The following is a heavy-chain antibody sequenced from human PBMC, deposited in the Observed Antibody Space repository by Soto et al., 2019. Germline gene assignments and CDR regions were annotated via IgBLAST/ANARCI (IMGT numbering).Heavy chain of an antibody. D-gene: IGHD2-15*01. Sequence: GESLRISCKGSGYSFTSQKITWVRQMPGKGLEWVGSIDPGDSDTRYSPSFQGHVTISVDKSISTAYLQWNSLKASDTAMYYCAAISTHGSGGSCYPSFWDPWGQRNLVTVSS. V-gene: IGHV5-51*01. CDR1: GYSFTSQK. CDR3: AAISTHGSGGSCYPSFWDP. J-gene: IGHJ5*02. CDR2: IDPGDSDT.